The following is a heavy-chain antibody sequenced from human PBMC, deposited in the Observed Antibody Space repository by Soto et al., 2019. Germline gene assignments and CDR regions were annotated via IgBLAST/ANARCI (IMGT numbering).Heavy chain of an antibody. D-gene: IGHD3-10*01. J-gene: IGHJ5*02. CDR2: IKHDGNEK. CDR1: GGNCSGYC. CDR3: AREVPLPFNGFDP. Sequence: WGFLRLSCAASGGNCSGYCMTWVRKAPGKGLEWVANIKHDGNEKYYVDSVKGRFIISRDNAKKSLYLQMTSLRADDTAVYYCAREVPLPFNGFDPWGRGTLVTVSS. V-gene: IGHV3-7*01.